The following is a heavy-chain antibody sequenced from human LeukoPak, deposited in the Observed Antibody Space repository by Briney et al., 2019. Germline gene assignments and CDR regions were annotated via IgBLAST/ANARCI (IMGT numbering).Heavy chain of an antibody. CDR2: ISYDGSNE. CDR3: ARGHTAAMVFCDY. CDR1: GFTFSSYA. Sequence: GGSLRLSCAASGFTFSSYAIHWLRQAPGKGLEWVAVISYDGSNEFYADYVKGRFTISRYNSKNTLYLQMSSLRAEDTAVYYCARGHTAAMVFCDYWGQGTLVTVSS. J-gene: IGHJ4*02. V-gene: IGHV3-30*04. D-gene: IGHD5-18*01.